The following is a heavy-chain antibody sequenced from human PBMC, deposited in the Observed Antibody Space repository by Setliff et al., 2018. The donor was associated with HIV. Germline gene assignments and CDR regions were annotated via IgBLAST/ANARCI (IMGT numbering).Heavy chain of an antibody. J-gene: IGHJ6*03. V-gene: IGHV4-38-2*02. D-gene: IGHD2-21*02. CDR2: IYHSGIT. Sequence: SETLSLTCTVSGYSISSGYYWGWIRQPPGKGLEWIGSIYHSGITYYNSSLKSRVTISVDTSKNQFSLDLTSVTAADTAVYYCTRDLWGDDYYYNNMDVWGKGTTVTVSS. CDR3: TRDLWGDDYYYNNMDV. CDR1: GYSISSGYY.